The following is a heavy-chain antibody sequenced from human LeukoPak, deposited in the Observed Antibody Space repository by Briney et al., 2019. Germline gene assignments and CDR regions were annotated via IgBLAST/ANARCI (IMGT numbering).Heavy chain of an antibody. CDR1: GGSISSGDYY. Sequence: ASETLSLTCTVSGGSISSGDYYWSWIRQPPGKGLEWIGYIYYSGSTYYNPSLKSRVTISVDTSKNQFSLKLSSVTAADTAVYYCARLVLLWFGESPNWLDPWGQGTLVTVSS. J-gene: IGHJ5*02. CDR3: ARLVLLWFGESPNWLDP. V-gene: IGHV4-30-4*01. CDR2: IYYSGST. D-gene: IGHD3-10*01.